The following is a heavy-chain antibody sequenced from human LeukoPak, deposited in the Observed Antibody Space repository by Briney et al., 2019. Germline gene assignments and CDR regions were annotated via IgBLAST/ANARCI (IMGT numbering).Heavy chain of an antibody. CDR1: GGTFSSYA. J-gene: IGHJ4*02. CDR3: ARGGGTAMVPDFDY. Sequence: ASVKVSCKASGGTFSSYAISWVRQAPGQGLEWMGGIIPIFGTANYAQKFQGRVTITADESTSTAYMELSSLRSEDTAVYYCARGGGTAMVPDFDYWGQETLVTVSS. D-gene: IGHD5-18*01. V-gene: IGHV1-69*13. CDR2: IIPIFGTA.